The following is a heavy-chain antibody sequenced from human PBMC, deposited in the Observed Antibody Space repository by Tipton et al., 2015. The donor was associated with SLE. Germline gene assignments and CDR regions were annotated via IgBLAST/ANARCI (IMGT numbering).Heavy chain of an antibody. Sequence: TLSLTCAVSGGSISSSNWWSWVRQPPGKGLEWIGEIYHSGSTNYNPSLKSRVTISVDKSKNQFSLKLSSVTAADTAVYYCARSLAFPPSVMVRGATRGAFDIWGQGTMVTVSS. CDR2: IYHSGST. CDR1: GGSISSSNW. CDR3: ARSLAFPPSVMVRGATRGAFDI. V-gene: IGHV4-4*02. J-gene: IGHJ3*02. D-gene: IGHD3-10*01.